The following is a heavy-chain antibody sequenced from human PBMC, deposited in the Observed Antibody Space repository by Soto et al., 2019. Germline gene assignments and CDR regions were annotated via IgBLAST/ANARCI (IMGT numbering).Heavy chain of an antibody. Sequence: PGGSLRLSCAASGFTFSSYWMSWVRQAPGKGLEWVANIKQDGSEKYYVDSVKGRFTISRDNAKNSLYLQMNSLRAEDTAVYYCARSNYDFWSGPPPPFDYWGQGTLVTVSS. CDR1: GFTFSSYW. CDR3: ARSNYDFWSGPPPPFDY. CDR2: IKQDGSEK. V-gene: IGHV3-7*01. J-gene: IGHJ4*02. D-gene: IGHD3-3*01.